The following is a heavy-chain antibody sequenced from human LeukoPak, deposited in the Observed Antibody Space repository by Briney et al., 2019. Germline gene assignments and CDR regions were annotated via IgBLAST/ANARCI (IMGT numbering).Heavy chain of an antibody. J-gene: IGHJ4*02. CDR3: TRESGATPNTY. D-gene: IGHD1-26*01. Sequence: GGSLRLSCAASGFTFSSYPMNWVRQAPGKGLEWVSYISSSGSTIFYADSLKGRFTISRDNAKNSLYLQMNSLRAEDTAVYYCTRESGATPNTYWGQGTLVTVSS. CDR2: ISSSGSTI. V-gene: IGHV3-48*01. CDR1: GFTFSSYP.